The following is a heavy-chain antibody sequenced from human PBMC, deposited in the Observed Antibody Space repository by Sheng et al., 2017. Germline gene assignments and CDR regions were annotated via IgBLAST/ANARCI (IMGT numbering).Heavy chain of an antibody. CDR2: INHSGST. CDR3: ARGDSDSSGYYYGAYWYYGMDV. CDR1: GGSFSGYY. Sequence: QVQLQQWGAGLLKPSETLSLTCAVYGGSFSGYYWSWIRQPPGKGLEWIGEINHSGSTNYNPSLKSRVTISVDTSKNQFSLKLSSVTAADTAVYYCARGDSDSSGYYYGAYWYYGMDVWGQGTTGHRLL. J-gene: IGHJ6*02. D-gene: IGHD3-22*01. V-gene: IGHV4-34*01.